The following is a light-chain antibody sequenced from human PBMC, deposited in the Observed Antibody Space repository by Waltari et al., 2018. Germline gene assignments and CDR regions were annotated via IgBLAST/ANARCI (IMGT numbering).Light chain of an antibody. Sequence: QSALTQPASVSGSPGQSITISCTGTSSDVGGYNYVPWYQQHPGKAPELMIYDVSNRPSGVSNRFSGSKSGNTASLTISGLQAEDEADYYCSSYTSSSTLYVFGTGTKVTVL. V-gene: IGLV2-14*03. J-gene: IGLJ1*01. CDR2: DVS. CDR1: SSDVGGYNY. CDR3: SSYTSSSTLYV.